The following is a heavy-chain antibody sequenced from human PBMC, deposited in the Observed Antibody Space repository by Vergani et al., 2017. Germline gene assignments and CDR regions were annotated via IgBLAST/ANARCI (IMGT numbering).Heavy chain of an antibody. CDR2: IIPIFGTA. D-gene: IGHD2-2*01. J-gene: IGHJ2*01. CDR3: AREGVPMVVVPAARRYFDL. V-gene: IGHV1-69*01. CDR1: GGTFSSYA. Sequence: QVQLVQSGAEVKKPGSSVKVSCKASGGTFSSYAISWVRQAPGQGLEWMGGIIPIFGTANYAQKFQGRVTITADESTSTAYMGLSSLRSEDTAVYYCAREGVPMVVVPAARRYFDLWGRGTLVTVSS.